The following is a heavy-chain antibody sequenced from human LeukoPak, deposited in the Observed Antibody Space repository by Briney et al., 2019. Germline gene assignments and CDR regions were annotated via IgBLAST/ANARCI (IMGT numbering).Heavy chain of an antibody. J-gene: IGHJ1*01. CDR3: ARAGTGYFQH. CDR1: GGSISSHY. Sequence: PSETLSLTCTVSGGSISSHYWSWIRQPPGKGLEWIGYIYYSGSTNYNPSLKSRVTISVDTSKNQFSLKLSSVTAADTAVYYCARAGTGYFQHWGQGTLVTVSS. D-gene: IGHD2-8*02. V-gene: IGHV4-59*11. CDR2: IYYSGST.